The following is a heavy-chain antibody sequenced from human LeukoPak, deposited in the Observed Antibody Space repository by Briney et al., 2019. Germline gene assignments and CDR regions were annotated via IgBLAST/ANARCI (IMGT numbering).Heavy chain of an antibody. CDR3: ARHVVGVVVAATLRAFDI. CDR1: GGSISSSSYY. V-gene: IGHV4-39*01. D-gene: IGHD2-15*01. Sequence: PSETLSLTCTVSGGSISSSSYYWGWIRQPPGKGLEWIGSIYYSGSTYYNPSLKSRVTISVDTSKNQFSLKLSSVTAADTAVYYCARHVVGVVVAATLRAFDIWGQGTMVTVSS. CDR2: IYYSGST. J-gene: IGHJ3*02.